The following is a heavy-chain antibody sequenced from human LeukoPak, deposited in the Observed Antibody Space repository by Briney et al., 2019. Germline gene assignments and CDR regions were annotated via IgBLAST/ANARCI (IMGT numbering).Heavy chain of an antibody. V-gene: IGHV4-30-2*01. J-gene: IGHJ4*02. D-gene: IGHD3-16*01. CDR3: ARVYRGTFDY. Sequence: SQTLSLTCAVSGGSISSGGYSWSWIRQPPGKGLEWIGYIYHSGSTYYNPSLKSRVTISVDRSKNQFSLKLSSVTAEDTAVYYCARVYRGTFDYWGQGTLVTVSS. CDR2: IYHSGST. CDR1: GGSISSGGYS.